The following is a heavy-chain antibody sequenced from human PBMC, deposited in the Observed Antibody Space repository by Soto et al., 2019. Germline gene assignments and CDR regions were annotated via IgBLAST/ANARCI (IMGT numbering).Heavy chain of an antibody. CDR3: AKGQMGIAASGTTP. V-gene: IGHV3-23*01. D-gene: IGHD6-13*01. CDR2: ISGSGGST. J-gene: IGHJ5*02. Sequence: GSLRLSCTASGFTFRNYAMSWVRQAPGKGLEWVSGISGSGGSTYYADSVKGRFTVSRDNSKNTLFLQIHSLRAEDTAVYYCAKGQMGIAASGTTPWGQGTLVTVSS. CDR1: GFTFRNYA.